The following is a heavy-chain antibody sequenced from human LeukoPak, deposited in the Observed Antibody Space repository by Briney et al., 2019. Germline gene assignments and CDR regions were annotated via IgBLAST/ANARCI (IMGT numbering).Heavy chain of an antibody. J-gene: IGHJ4*02. V-gene: IGHV3-7*01. D-gene: IGHD1-14*01. CDR3: ARDFAYNTFDY. CDR1: GFTFSSYW. CDR2: IKQDGSEK. Sequence: GGSLRLSCAASGFTFSSYWMSWVRQAPGKGLEWVANIKQDGSEKYYVDSVKGRFTISRDNAKNSLYLQMNSLRADDTAVYYCARDFAYNTFDYWGQGTLVTVSS.